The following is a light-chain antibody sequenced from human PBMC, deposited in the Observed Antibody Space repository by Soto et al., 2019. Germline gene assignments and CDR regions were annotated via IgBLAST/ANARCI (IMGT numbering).Light chain of an antibody. V-gene: IGKV1-5*01. J-gene: IGKJ1*01. CDR3: QQYNSYST. Sequence: DIQITQSPSTLSASVGERVTITCRASQSISRWLGWYQQKPGKAPKLLIYDAASLERGVPSRCSGSGSGTEFTLTISSLQPDDFATYYCQQYNSYSTFGQGTKVDIK. CDR1: QSISRW. CDR2: DAA.